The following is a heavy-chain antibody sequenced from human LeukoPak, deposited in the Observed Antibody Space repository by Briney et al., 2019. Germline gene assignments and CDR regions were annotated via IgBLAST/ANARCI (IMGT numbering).Heavy chain of an antibody. V-gene: IGHV4-39*01. CDR2: IYYSGST. J-gene: IGHJ4*02. CDR1: GGTISSSSYY. D-gene: IGHD3-22*01. CDR3: ARHREGYDSSGYSDY. Sequence: SETLSLTCTVSGGTISSSSYYWGWIRQPPGKGLEWIGSIYYSGSTYYNPSLNSPLTVSVDTTKHQFALKLSSVTAADTAVYYCARHREGYDSSGYSDYWGQGTLVTVSS.